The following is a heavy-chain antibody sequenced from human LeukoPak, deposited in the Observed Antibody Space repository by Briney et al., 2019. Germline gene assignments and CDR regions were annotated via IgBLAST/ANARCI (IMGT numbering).Heavy chain of an antibody. J-gene: IGHJ4*02. V-gene: IGHV3-23*01. CDR1: EFTFNNYA. CDR2: VRGGGHT. CDR3: AKDLGVTTDFDH. Sequence: GGSLRLSCVASEFTFNNYAMAWVRQAPGKGLEWVSTVRGGGHTFYADSVKGRFTISRDNSKNTLSLEMNSLRAEDTAVYYCAKDLGVTTDFDHWGQGTLVTVSS. D-gene: IGHD4-17*01.